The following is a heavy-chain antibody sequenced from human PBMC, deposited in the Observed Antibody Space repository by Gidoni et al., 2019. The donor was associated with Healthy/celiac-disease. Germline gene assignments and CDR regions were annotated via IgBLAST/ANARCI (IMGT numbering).Heavy chain of an antibody. D-gene: IGHD5-18*01. V-gene: IGHV3-9*01. CDR3: AKDMGGYSYSYAGGGIGY. CDR1: GFTFDDYA. J-gene: IGHJ4*02. Sequence: EVQLVESGGGLVQPGRSLRLSCAASGFTFDDYAMHWVRQAPGKGLEWVSGISWNSGSIGYADSVKGRFTISRDNAKNSLYLQMNSLRAEDTALYYCAKDMGGYSYSYAGGGIGYWGQGTLVTVSS. CDR2: ISWNSGSI.